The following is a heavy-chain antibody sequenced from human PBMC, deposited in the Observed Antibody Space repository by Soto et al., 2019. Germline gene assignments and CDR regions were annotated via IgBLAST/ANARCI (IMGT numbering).Heavy chain of an antibody. CDR2: LGFDGGGR. J-gene: IGHJ6*02. CDR3: AKRRSAGWTLYYYYGMDV. Sequence: LRLSCTASGFTFSTYGMHWVRQTPGKGLEWVAVLGFDGGGRYYADSVKGRFTITRDNSRNTLYLQMDSLRVEDTAVYYCAKRRSAGWTLYYYYGMDVWGQGTTVTVSS. CDR1: GFTFSTYG. V-gene: IGHV3-33*06. D-gene: IGHD2-15*01.